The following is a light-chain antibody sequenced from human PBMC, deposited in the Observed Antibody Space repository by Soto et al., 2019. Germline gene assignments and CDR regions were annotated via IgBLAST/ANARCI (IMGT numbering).Light chain of an antibody. Sequence: EIVLTQSPGTLSLSPGERATLSCRASQSLSGSYLAWYQQKPGQAPRLLIYGASSRATGIPDRFSGSGSGTDFTLTISRLEPEDFAVYYCQQYVSSPLTFGGGTKVDIK. V-gene: IGKV3-20*01. CDR2: GAS. J-gene: IGKJ4*01. CDR1: QSLSGSY. CDR3: QQYVSSPLT.